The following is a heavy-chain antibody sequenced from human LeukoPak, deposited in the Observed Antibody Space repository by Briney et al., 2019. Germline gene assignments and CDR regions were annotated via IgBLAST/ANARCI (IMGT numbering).Heavy chain of an antibody. D-gene: IGHD2-21*02. J-gene: IGHJ6*03. CDR3: ARIRRDRGYYYYYMDV. CDR1: GGSITNHY. V-gene: IGHV4-59*11. CDR2: VHDSGST. Sequence: SETLSLTCTVSGGSITNHYWTWIRQPPGKGLEWIGYVHDSGSTNYNPSLKSRVTMSLDTSKNQFSLKLSAVTAADTAVYYCARIRRDRGYYYYYMDVWGKGTTVTVSS.